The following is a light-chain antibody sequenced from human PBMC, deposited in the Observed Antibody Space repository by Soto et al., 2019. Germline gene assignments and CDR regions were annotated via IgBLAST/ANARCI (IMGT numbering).Light chain of an antibody. CDR2: GAS. CDR1: QTVSSNF. V-gene: IGKV3-20*01. J-gene: IGKJ5*01. CDR3: QPYGRWPIT. Sequence: EIVLTQSPGPLSLSPGERATLSCRASQTVSSNFLGWYQQKPGQAPRLLIHGASSRAPGIPDRFSGSESVKDFTLTISRLEPADFAVYYCQPYGRWPITFGQGTRMEIK.